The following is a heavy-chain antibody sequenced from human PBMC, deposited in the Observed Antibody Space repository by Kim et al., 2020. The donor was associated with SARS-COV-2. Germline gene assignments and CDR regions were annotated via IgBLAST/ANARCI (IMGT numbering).Heavy chain of an antibody. CDR3: ARARVGIFGVVTHFDY. J-gene: IGHJ4*02. D-gene: IGHD3-3*01. V-gene: IGHV4-59*01. Sequence: PRRRATISVDTSKNQCSLKLSSVTAADTAVYYCARARVGIFGVVTHFDYWGQGTLVTVSS.